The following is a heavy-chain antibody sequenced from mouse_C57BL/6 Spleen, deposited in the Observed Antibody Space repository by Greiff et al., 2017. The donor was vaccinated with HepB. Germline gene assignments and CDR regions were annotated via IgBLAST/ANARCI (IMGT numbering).Heavy chain of an antibody. Sequence: VHLVESGAELVRPGASVTLSCKASGYTFTDYEMHWVKQTPVHGLEWIGAIDPETGGTAYNQKFKGKAILTADKSSSTAYMELRSLTSEDSAVYYCTTLLWPYAMDYWGQGTSVTVSS. J-gene: IGHJ4*01. V-gene: IGHV1-15*01. CDR1: GYTFTDYE. D-gene: IGHD1-1*02. CDR3: TTLLWPYAMDY. CDR2: IDPETGGT.